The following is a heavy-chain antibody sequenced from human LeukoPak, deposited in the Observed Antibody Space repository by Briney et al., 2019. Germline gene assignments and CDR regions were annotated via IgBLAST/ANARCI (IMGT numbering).Heavy chain of an antibody. D-gene: IGHD4-17*01. J-gene: IGHJ4*02. CDR1: GYTLTELS. CDR2: FDPEDGET. Sequence: GASVKVSCKVSGYTLTELSMHWVRQAPGKGLEWMGGFDPEDGETMYAQKFQGRVTMTEDTSTDTAYMELSSLRSEDTAVYYCATDGYDGDYGVDFDYWGQGTLVTVSP. V-gene: IGHV1-24*01. CDR3: ATDGYDGDYGVDFDY.